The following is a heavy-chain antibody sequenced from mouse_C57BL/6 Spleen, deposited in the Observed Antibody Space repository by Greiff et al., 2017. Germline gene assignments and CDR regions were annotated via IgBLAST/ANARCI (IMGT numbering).Heavy chain of an antibody. D-gene: IGHD3-2*02. Sequence: VMLVESGAELVKPGASVKLSCKASGYTFTEYTIHWVKQRSGQGLEWIGWFYPGSGSIKYNEKFKDKATLTADKSYSTVYMALSRLTSEDSAVYFCARHEEGSGYYFDYWGQGTTLTVSS. J-gene: IGHJ2*01. V-gene: IGHV1-62-2*01. CDR2: FYPGSGSI. CDR1: GYTFTEYT. CDR3: ARHEEGSGYYFDY.